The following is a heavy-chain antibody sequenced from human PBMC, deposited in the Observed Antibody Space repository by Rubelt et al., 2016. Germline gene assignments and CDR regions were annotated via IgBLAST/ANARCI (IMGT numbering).Heavy chain of an antibody. Sequence: GEIYHSGSTNYNPSLKSRVTMSVDTSKNQFSLKLSSVTAVDTAVYYCARSGNYDSSGYYDYWGQGTLVTVSS. CDR2: IYHSGST. J-gene: IGHJ4*02. V-gene: IGHV4-4*06. D-gene: IGHD3-22*01. CDR3: ARSGNYDSSGYYDY.